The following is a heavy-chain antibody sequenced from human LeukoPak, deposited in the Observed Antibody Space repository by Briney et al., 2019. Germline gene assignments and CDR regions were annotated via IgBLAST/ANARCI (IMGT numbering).Heavy chain of an antibody. V-gene: IGHV3-33*01. Sequence: GGSLRLSCAASGFTFSDYGMHWVRQAPGKGLEWVAVIWSDENKNYYGDSVKGRFTISRDNFKRTLYLQMNSLRVEDTAVYYCAREGLTTTPNNAFDNWGQGTMVTVSS. J-gene: IGHJ3*02. CDR1: GFTFSDYG. CDR2: IWSDENKN. D-gene: IGHD1-1*01. CDR3: AREGLTTTPNNAFDN.